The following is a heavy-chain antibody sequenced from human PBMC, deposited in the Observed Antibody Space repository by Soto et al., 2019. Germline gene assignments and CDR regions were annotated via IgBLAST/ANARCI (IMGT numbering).Heavy chain of an antibody. J-gene: IGHJ4*02. CDR1: GYTFTSYD. CDR3: ARDIFMSGGYNGFDY. Sequence: ASVKVSCKASGYTFTSYDINWVRQATGQGLEWMGWMNPNSGNTGYARKFQGRVTMTRNTSISTAYMELSSLRSEDTAVYYCARDIFMSGGYNGFDYWGRGTLVTVSS. D-gene: IGHD5-12*01. V-gene: IGHV1-8*01. CDR2: MNPNSGNT.